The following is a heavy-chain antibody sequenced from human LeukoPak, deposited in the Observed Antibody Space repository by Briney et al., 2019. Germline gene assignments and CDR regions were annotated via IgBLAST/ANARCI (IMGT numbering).Heavy chain of an antibody. J-gene: IGHJ4*02. CDR1: GYSISSGYY. CDR3: ARMEDTAIKISPFDY. Sequence: PSETLSLTCAVSGYSISSGYYWGWIRQPPGKGLEWIGSIYHSGSTYYNPSLKSRVTISVDTSKNQFSLKLSSVTAADTAVYYCARMEDTAIKISPFDYWGQGTLVTVSS. CDR2: IYHSGST. V-gene: IGHV4-38-2*01. D-gene: IGHD5-18*01.